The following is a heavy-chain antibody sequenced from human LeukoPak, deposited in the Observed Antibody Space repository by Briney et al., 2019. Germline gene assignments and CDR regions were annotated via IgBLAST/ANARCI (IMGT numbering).Heavy chain of an antibody. D-gene: IGHD5-18*01. CDR1: GFTVSSNY. V-gene: IGHV3-53*01. CDR2: IYSGGST. J-gene: IGHJ3*02. Sequence: SGGSLRLSCAASGFTVSSNYMSWVRQAPGKGLEWVSVIYSGGSTYYADSVKGRFTISRDNSKDTLYLQMNSLRAEDTAVYYCAREGQPHDAFDIWGQGTMVTVSS. CDR3: AREGQPHDAFDI.